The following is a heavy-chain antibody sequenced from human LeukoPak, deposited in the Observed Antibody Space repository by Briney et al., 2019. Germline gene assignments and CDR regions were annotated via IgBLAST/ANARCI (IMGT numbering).Heavy chain of an antibody. J-gene: IGHJ5*02. Sequence: PSETLSLTCTVSGGSISSSSYYWGWIRQPPGKGLEWIGSIYYSGSTYYNPSLKSRVTISVDTSKNQFSLKLSSVTAADTAVYYCARDRLRFLEGVFDPWGQGTLVTVSS. CDR2: IYYSGST. CDR3: ARDRLRFLEGVFDP. CDR1: GGSISSSSYY. V-gene: IGHV4-39*02. D-gene: IGHD3-3*01.